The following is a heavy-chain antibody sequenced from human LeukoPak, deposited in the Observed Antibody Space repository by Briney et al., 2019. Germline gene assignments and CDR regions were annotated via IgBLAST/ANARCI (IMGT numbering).Heavy chain of an antibody. CDR3: AAFTDPGY. Sequence: GGSLRLSCAASGLTFSNYWMTWVRQAPGKGLEWVANIRQDGSEKYYVASVKGRFTISRDSAKNSLYLQMNSLRAEDTARYYCAAFTDPGYWGQGTLVTVSS. CDR2: IRQDGSEK. J-gene: IGHJ4*02. V-gene: IGHV3-7*03. CDR1: GLTFSNYW. D-gene: IGHD3-3*02.